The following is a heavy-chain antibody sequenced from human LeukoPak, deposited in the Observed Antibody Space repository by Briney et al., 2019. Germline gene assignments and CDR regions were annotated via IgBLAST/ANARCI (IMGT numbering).Heavy chain of an antibody. V-gene: IGHV3-30*18. D-gene: IGHD1-1*01. CDR3: AKESTGRWNLKP. CDR1: GFTFSDYG. CDR2: ILSDGSYK. J-gene: IGHJ5*02. Sequence: PGGSLRLSCAASGFTFSDYGMHWVRQAPGKGLEWVAVILSDGSYKHYADSVKGRFSTSRDNAKNTLYLQMNSLRAEDTAVYYCAKESTGRWNLKPWGQGTLVTVSS.